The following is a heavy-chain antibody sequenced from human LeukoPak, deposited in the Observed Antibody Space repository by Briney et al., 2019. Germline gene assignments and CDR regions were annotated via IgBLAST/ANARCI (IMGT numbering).Heavy chain of an antibody. CDR3: ARIGYSSSCTDY. V-gene: IGHV3-7*01. D-gene: IGHD2-2*01. CDR1: GFTFSNYW. Sequence: GGSLRLSCAASGFTFSNYWMTWVRQAPGKGLEWVANIQQDGSQIYYVDSVMGRFTISRDNAKNSVYLQMNSLRDGDTAVYYCARIGYSSSCTDYWGQGTLVTVSS. J-gene: IGHJ4*02. CDR2: IQQDGSQI.